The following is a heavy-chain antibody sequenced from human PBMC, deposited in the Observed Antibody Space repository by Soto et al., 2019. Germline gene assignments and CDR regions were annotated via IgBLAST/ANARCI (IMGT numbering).Heavy chain of an antibody. CDR3: AKGPKKTMIVVVTYYFDY. Sequence: GGSLSLSCTASGFTFSSYCMSWVRQAPGKGLEWVSAISGSGGSTYYADSVKGRFTISRDNSKNTLYLQMNSLRAEDTAVYYFAKGPKKTMIVVVTYYFDYWGQGTLVTVSS. V-gene: IGHV3-23*01. CDR2: ISGSGGST. J-gene: IGHJ4*02. CDR1: GFTFSSYC. D-gene: IGHD3-22*01.